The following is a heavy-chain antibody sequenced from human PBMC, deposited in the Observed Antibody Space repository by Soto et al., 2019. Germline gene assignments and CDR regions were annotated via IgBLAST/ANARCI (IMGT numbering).Heavy chain of an antibody. CDR1: GFTFGTCA. CDR2: ISGNSDNI. V-gene: IGHV3-9*01. CDR3: AREYYYYYMDV. Sequence: GGSLRLSCAGSGFTFGTCAMSWVRQAPGKGLEWVSSISGNSDNIGYADSVKGRFTISRDNAKNSLYLQMNSLRAEDTALYYCAREYYYYYMDVWGKGTTVTVS. J-gene: IGHJ6*03.